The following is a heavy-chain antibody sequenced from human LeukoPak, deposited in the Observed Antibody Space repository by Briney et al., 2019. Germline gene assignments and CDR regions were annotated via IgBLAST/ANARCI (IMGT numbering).Heavy chain of an antibody. CDR1: GGSISSSSYY. CDR2: INHSGST. J-gene: IGHJ6*02. D-gene: IGHD6-6*01. V-gene: IGHV4-39*07. Sequence: SETLSLTCTVSGGSISSSSYYWGWIRQPPGKGLEWIGEINHSGSTNYNPSLKSRVTISVDTSKNQFSLKLSSVTAADTAVYYCARVAARYVGMDVWGQGTTVTVSS. CDR3: ARVAARYVGMDV.